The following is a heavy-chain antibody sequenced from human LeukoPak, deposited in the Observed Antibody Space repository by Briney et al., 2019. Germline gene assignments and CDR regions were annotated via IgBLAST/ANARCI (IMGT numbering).Heavy chain of an antibody. CDR1: GFTVSSTY. V-gene: IGHV3-53*01. CDR3: AKERPYCGGDCLDL. D-gene: IGHD2-21*02. J-gene: IGHJ5*02. Sequence: PGGSLRLSCAASGFTVSSTYMNWVRQAPGKGLEWVSAIYTYSGGGTKYADSVKGRFTISTDNSKNTLYLHMNSLRVEDTAIYYCAKERPYCGGDCLDLWGQGTLVTVSS. CDR2: IYTYSGGGT.